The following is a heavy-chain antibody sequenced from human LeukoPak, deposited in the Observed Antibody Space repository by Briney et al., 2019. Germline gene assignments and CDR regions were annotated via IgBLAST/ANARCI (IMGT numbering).Heavy chain of an antibody. CDR3: ARGLIAAAGTFWFDP. J-gene: IGHJ5*02. V-gene: IGHV4-39*07. D-gene: IGHD6-13*01. CDR1: GGSISSSSYY. Sequence: PSETLSLTCTVSGGSISSSSYYWGWIRQPPGKGLEWIGSIYYSGSTNYNPSLKSRVTISVDTSKNQFSLKLSSVTAADTAVYYCARGLIAAAGTFWFDPWGQGTLVTVSS. CDR2: IYYSGST.